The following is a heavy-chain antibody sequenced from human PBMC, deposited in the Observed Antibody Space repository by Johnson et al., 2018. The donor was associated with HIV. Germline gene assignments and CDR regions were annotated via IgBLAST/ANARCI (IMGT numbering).Heavy chain of an antibody. CDR1: GFTFGSYG. CDR2: MSYDGTNK. J-gene: IGHJ3*02. Sequence: QVHLVESGGGVVQPGRSLRLSCAASGFTFGSYGMHWVRQAPGKGLEWVAVMSYDGTNKYYADSVKGRFTISRDNFKNTLFLQMNSLRVEDTAEYYCVKDRGRPGTPAGLDIWGLGTVVTVSS. D-gene: IGHD3-16*01. V-gene: IGHV3-30*18. CDR3: VKDRGRPGTPAGLDI.